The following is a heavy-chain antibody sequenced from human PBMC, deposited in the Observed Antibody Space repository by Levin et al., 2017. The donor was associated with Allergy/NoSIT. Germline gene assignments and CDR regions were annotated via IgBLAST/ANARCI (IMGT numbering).Heavy chain of an antibody. CDR1: RFNFRSHG. CDR3: ARDREERYFDY. V-gene: IGHV3-33*01. D-gene: IGHD5-24*01. J-gene: IGHJ4*02. Sequence: GGSLRLSCAASRFNFRSHGMHWVRQAPGKGLEWVAVIWYDGSKTYYADSVKGRFTISRDNSKNMLFLQMNSLRAEDTAVYYCARDREERYFDYWGQGTLVTVSS. CDR2: IWYDGSKT.